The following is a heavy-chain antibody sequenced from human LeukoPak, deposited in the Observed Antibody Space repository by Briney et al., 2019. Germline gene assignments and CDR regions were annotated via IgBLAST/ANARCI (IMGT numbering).Heavy chain of an antibody. J-gene: IGHJ6*02. CDR3: ARIGSMDYYGMDV. V-gene: IGHV1-69*04. CDR1: GGTFKNYG. Sequence: SVTDSCTASGGTFKNYGMSWVRQAPGEGGEWMGMIIPILGIANYPQKFHGRVTITPDKSTSTAYMELSSLRSEDTAVYYCARIGSMDYYGMDVWGQGTTVTVSS. D-gene: IGHD2-15*01. CDR2: IIPILGIA.